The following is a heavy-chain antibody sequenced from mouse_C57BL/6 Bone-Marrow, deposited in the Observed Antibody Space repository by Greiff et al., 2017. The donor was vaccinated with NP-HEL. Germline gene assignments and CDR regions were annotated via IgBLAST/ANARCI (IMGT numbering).Heavy chain of an antibody. D-gene: IGHD2-4*01. CDR2: IYPRSGNT. V-gene: IGHV1-81*01. CDR1: GYTFTSYG. Sequence: QVQLQQSGAELARPGASVKLSCKASGYTFTSYGISWVKQRTGQGLEWIGEIYPRSGNTYYIEKFKGKATLTADKSSSTAYMELRSLTSEDSAVYFCARLMITTRMYAMDDWGQGTSGTVSS. J-gene: IGHJ4*01. CDR3: ARLMITTRMYAMDD.